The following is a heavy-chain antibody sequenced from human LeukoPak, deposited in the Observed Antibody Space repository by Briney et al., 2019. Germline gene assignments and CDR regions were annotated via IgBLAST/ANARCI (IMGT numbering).Heavy chain of an antibody. D-gene: IGHD2-2*01. J-gene: IGHJ4*02. CDR3: ASYCGSSSCYSSEPDY. V-gene: IGHV3-33*03. Sequence: PGGSLRLSCAASGFTFSSYGMHWVRQAPGKGLGWVSVIWFDGSNKYYADSVKGRFTISRDNAKNSLYLQMNRLRAEDTAAYYYASYCGSSSCYSSEPDYWGQGTLVTVSS. CDR2: IWFDGSNK. CDR1: GFTFSSYG.